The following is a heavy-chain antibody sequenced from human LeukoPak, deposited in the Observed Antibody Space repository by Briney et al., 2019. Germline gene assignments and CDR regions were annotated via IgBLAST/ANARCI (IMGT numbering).Heavy chain of an antibody. V-gene: IGHV1-46*01. CDR1: GYSFTSYY. Sequence: ASVKVSCKASGYSFTSYYIHWVRQAPGQGLEWMGLINPSGGSTNYAQKFQGRVTMTTDTSTSTAYMELRSLRSDDTAVYYCARVNYMDAWGKGTTVTISS. J-gene: IGHJ6*03. CDR3: ARVNYMDA. CDR2: INPSGGST.